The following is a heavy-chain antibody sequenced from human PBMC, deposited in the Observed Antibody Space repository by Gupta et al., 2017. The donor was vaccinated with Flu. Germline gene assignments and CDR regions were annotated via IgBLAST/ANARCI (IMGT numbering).Heavy chain of an antibody. J-gene: IGHJ5*02. D-gene: IGHD3-10*01. CDR2: IYYSGST. CDR1: GGSISSYY. CDR3: ARGGVPQDNWFDP. Sequence: GPGLVKPSETLSLTCTVSGGSISSYYWSWIRQPPGKGLEWIGYIYYSGSTNYNPSLKSRVTISVDTSKNQFSLKLSSVTAADTAVYYCARGGVPQDNWFDPWGQGTLVTVSS. V-gene: IGHV4-59*01.